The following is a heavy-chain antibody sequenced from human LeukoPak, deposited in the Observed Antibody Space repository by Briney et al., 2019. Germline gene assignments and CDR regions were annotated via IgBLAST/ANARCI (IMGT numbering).Heavy chain of an antibody. CDR1: GYPFTNYY. CDR3: ARRGGSLVFDY. Sequence: GASVKVSCKSSGYPFTNYYIHWVRQAPRQGLEWMGVINPSGGYTTYAQEFQGRVTMTSDTSTGTLYMELSSLTSEDTAIYYCARRGGSLVFDYWGQGTLVTVPS. J-gene: IGHJ4*02. D-gene: IGHD3-10*01. V-gene: IGHV1-46*01. CDR2: INPSGGYT.